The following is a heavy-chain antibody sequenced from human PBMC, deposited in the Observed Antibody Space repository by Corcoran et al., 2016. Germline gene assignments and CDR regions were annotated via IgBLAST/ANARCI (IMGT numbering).Heavy chain of an antibody. J-gene: IGHJ2*01. CDR1: GFTISSYG. Sequence: QVQLVESGGGVVQPGGSLRLSCAASGFTISSYGMHWARQAPGKGLEWVADIWASGNRKDYADPVKGRFTISRDTYKNTLYLEMNSLRADDTAVYYCARDADETETYWYFDLWGRGTLVAVSS. CDR2: IWASGNRK. D-gene: IGHD2-21*02. CDR3: ARDADETETYWYFDL. V-gene: IGHV3-33*01.